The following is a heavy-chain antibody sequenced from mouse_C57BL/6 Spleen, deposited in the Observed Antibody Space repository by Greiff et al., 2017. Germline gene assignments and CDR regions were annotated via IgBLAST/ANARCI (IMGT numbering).Heavy chain of an antibody. CDR1: GYSITSGYD. J-gene: IGHJ2*01. V-gene: IGHV3-1*01. CDR2: ISYSGST. CDR3: ARENQDYYFDY. Sequence: EVMLVESGPGMVKPSQSLSLTCTVTGYSITSGYDWHWIRHFPGNKLEWMGYISYSGSTNYNPSLKSRISITHDTSKNHFFLKLNSVTTEDTATYYCARENQDYYFDYWGQGTTLTVSS.